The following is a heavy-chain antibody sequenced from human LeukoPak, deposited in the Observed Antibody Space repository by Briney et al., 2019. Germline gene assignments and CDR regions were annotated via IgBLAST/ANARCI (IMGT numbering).Heavy chain of an antibody. D-gene: IGHD2-15*01. CDR2: MNPNGGNT. Sequence: ASVKVSCKASGYTFTSYDINWVRQATGQGLEWMGWMNPNGGNTGYAQKFQGRVTMTRDTSTSTVYMELSSLRSEDTAVYYCARGGSSDAFDIWGQGTMVTVSS. V-gene: IGHV1-8*01. CDR1: GYTFTSYD. J-gene: IGHJ3*02. CDR3: ARGGSSDAFDI.